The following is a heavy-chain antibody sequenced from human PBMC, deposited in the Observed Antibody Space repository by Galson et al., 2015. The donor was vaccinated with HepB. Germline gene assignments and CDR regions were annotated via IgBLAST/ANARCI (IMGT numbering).Heavy chain of an antibody. CDR3: ARDRGVTSVWYGYYYYGMDV. D-gene: IGHD6-19*01. V-gene: IGHV3-30-3*01. J-gene: IGHJ6*02. CDR1: GFTFNNYS. Sequence: SLRLSCAASGFTFNNYSMHWVRHAPGKGLECVATISYDGTNKYCADFVKGRFTISRDNSKNTLSLRLNSLRAEDTAVYYCARDRGVTSVWYGYYYYGMDVWGQGTTVTVSS. CDR2: ISYDGTNK.